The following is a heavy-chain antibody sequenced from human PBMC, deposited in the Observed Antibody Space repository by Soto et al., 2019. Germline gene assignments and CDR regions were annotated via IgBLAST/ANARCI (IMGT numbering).Heavy chain of an antibody. D-gene: IGHD4-17*01. CDR2: IYYSGST. V-gene: IGHV4-31*03. J-gene: IGHJ4*02. Sequence: SETLSLTCTVSGGSISSGGYYWSWIRQHPGKGLEWIGYIYYSGSTYYNPSLKSRVTISVDTSKNQFSLKLSSVTAADTAVYYCARVFRQYGDSRFDYWGQGTLVTVSS. CDR3: ARVFRQYGDSRFDY. CDR1: GGSISSGGYY.